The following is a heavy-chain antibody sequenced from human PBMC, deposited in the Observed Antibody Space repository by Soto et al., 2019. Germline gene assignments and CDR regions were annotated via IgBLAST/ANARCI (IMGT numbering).Heavy chain of an antibody. CDR1: GFTFSSYW. D-gene: IGHD5-12*01. Sequence: GGSLRLSCAASGFTFSSYWMSWVRQAPGKGLEGVANIKQDGSEKYYVDSVKGRFTISRDNAKNSLYLQMNSLRAEDTAVYYCAKANYHYYYYMDVWGKGTTVTVSS. J-gene: IGHJ6*03. V-gene: IGHV3-7*03. CDR3: AKANYHYYYYMDV. CDR2: IKQDGSEK.